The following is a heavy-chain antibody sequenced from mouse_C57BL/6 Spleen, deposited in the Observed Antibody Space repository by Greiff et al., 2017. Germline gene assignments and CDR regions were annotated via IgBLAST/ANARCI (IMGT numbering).Heavy chain of an antibody. V-gene: IGHV1-26*01. J-gene: IGHJ2*01. D-gene: IGHD1-1*01. CDR3: ARGEIYYYGSSGFDY. CDR2: INPNNGGT. Sequence: EVQLHQSGPELVKPGASVKISCKASGYTFTDYYMNWVKQSHGKSLEWIGDINPNNGGTSYNQKFKGKATLTVDKSSSTAYMELRSLTSEDSAVYYCARGEIYYYGSSGFDYWGQGTTLTVSS. CDR1: GYTFTDYY.